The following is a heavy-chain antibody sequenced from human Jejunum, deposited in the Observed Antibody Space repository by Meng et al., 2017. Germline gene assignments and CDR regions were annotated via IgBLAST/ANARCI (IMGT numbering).Heavy chain of an antibody. CDR2: IHHSGST. J-gene: IGHJ4*02. D-gene: IGHD1-26*01. CDR1: GGSIGTDDW. V-gene: IGHV4-4*02. CDR3: AREWSGSYRHFDY. Sequence: QGELPESGPGLLKPSGTRFLTWAVSGGSIGTDDWLSWFRQPPGKGLEWIGEIHHSGSTNYNPSLKSRVTISVDKSKNQFSLKLNSVTAADTAVYYCAREWSGSYRHFDYWGQGTLVTVSS.